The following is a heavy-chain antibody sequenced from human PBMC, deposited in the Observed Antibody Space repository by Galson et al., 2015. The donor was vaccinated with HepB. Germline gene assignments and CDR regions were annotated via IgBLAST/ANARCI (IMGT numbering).Heavy chain of an antibody. J-gene: IGHJ4*02. CDR1: GFSFNTFA. CDR3: ARPRGNWKYGYFDY. V-gene: IGHV3-30*04. Sequence: SLRLSCAASGFSFNTFAMHWVRQAPGKGLEWVALISYDGNDKHYADSVKGRFTISRDRSKNAVSLQMDSLRDEDTALYYCARPRGNWKYGYFDYWGQGTLVTVSS. CDR2: ISYDGNDK. D-gene: IGHD1-7*01.